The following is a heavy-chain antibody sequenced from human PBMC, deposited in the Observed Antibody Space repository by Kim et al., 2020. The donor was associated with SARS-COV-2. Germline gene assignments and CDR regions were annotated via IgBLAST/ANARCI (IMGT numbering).Heavy chain of an antibody. V-gene: IGHV3-21*01. CDR3: ASRDYGDSRT. CDR1: GFTFSSYT. D-gene: IGHD4-17*01. CDR2: ISSSSNYK. J-gene: IGHJ5*02. Sequence: GGSLRLSCAASGFTFSSYTMSWIRQAPGKGLEWVSSISSSSNYKYYAASVKGRFTISRDNAENSLSLQMDSLRAEDTAVYFCASRDYGDSRTWGQGTLVT.